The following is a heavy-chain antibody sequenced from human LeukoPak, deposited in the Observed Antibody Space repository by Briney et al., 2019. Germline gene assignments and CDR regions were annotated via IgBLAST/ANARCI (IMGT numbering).Heavy chain of an antibody. CDR3: AKFFTGEYVRAFDV. V-gene: IGHV3-30*18. CDR2: ISYDGSNK. Sequence: RGSLRLSCAASGFTVSRNYMSWVRQAPGKGLEWVAVISYDGSNKYYADSVKGRFTISRDNSKNTLYLQMNSLRAEDTAVYYCAKFFTGEYVRAFDVWGQGTMVTVSS. D-gene: IGHD3-10*02. J-gene: IGHJ3*01. CDR1: GFTVSRNY.